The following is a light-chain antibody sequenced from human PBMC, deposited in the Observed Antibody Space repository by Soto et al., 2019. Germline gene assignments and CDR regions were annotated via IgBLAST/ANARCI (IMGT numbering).Light chain of an antibody. Sequence: QSALTQPASVSGSPGQSITISCTGTSSDVGSYNLVSWYQQHPGIAPKLMLYEGSKRPSGVSNRFSGSKSGNTASLTISGLQAADEADYYCCSYAGSRNYVFGAGTKLTVL. V-gene: IGLV2-23*01. CDR1: SSDVGSYNL. J-gene: IGLJ1*01. CDR3: CSYAGSRNYV. CDR2: EGS.